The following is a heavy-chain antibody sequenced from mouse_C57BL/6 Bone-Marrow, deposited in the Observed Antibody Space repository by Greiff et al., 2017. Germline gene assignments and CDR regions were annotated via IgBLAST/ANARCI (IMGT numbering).Heavy chain of an antibody. CDR1: GYSITSGYY. D-gene: IGHD2-2*01. V-gene: IGHV3-6*01. J-gene: IGHJ2*01. CDR2: ISYDGSN. CDR3: ARGLYYGYDGGYYFDY. Sequence: ESGPGLVKPSQSLSLTCSVTGYSITSGYYWNWIRQFPGNKLEWMGYISYDGSNNYNPSLKNRISITRDTSKHQFFLKLNSVTTEDTATYYYARGLYYGYDGGYYFDYWGQGTTLTVSS.